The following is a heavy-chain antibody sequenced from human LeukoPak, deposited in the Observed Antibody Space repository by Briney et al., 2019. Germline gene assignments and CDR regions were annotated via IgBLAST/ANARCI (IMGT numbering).Heavy chain of an antibody. D-gene: IGHD1-26*01. Sequence: SETLSLTCTVSGGSISSYYWSWIRQPPGKGLEWIGYIYYSGSTNYNPSLKSRVTISVDTSKNQFSLKLSSVTAADTAVHYCASVGASGNYFDYWGQGTLVTVSS. CDR2: IYYSGST. V-gene: IGHV4-59*01. CDR3: ASVGASGNYFDY. J-gene: IGHJ4*02. CDR1: GGSISSYY.